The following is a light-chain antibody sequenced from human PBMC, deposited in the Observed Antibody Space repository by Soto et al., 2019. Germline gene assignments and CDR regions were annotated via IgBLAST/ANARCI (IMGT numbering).Light chain of an antibody. CDR3: SSYTSSSTVV. CDR1: SSDVGAYNY. V-gene: IGLV2-14*01. Sequence: QSVLTQPASVCGSPGQSITISCTGASSDVGAYNYVSWYQQHPGKAPKLMIFDVSNRPSGVSNRFSASKSGNTASLTISGLQAEDEADYYCSSYTSSSTVVFGGGTKVTVL. J-gene: IGLJ2*01. CDR2: DVS.